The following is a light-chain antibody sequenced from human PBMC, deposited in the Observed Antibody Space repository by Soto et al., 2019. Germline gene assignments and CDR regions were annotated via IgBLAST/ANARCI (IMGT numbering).Light chain of an antibody. CDR2: EVT. J-gene: IGLJ3*02. V-gene: IGLV2-8*01. CDR1: SSDIGGYNY. Sequence: QSVLTQPPSASGSPGQSVTISCTGTSSDIGGYNYVSWYQQHPGKAPKLLIYEVTKRPSGVPDRFSGSKSGNTASLTVSGLQAEDEAEYYYASCAVNTVRVFGGGTKLTVL. CDR3: ASCAVNTVRV.